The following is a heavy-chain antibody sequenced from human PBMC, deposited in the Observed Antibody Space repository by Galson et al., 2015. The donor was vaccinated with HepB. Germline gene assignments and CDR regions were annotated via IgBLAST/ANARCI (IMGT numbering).Heavy chain of an antibody. J-gene: IGHJ5*02. CDR2: IYYSGST. CDR1: GASISSGGYF. Sequence: TLSLTCTVSGASISSGGYFWSWIRQHPGKGLEWIGYIYYSGSTYYNPSLKSRVTISIDTSKNQFSLKLSSVTAADTAVYYCERDWGSPGNWFDPWGQGTLVTVSS. V-gene: IGHV4-31*03. CDR3: ERDWGSPGNWFDP. D-gene: IGHD3-16*01.